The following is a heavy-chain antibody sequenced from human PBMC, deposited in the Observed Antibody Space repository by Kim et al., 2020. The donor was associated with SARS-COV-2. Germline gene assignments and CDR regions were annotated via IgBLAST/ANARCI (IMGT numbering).Heavy chain of an antibody. J-gene: IGHJ5*02. D-gene: IGHD3-16*01. CDR2: K. V-gene: IGHV3-7*01. CDR3: ARDIRGTWFDP. Sequence: KYYIESVKGRITISRDNAKNLMYLQRSGRRAEDTAVYYCARDIRGTWFDPWGQGTLVTVSS.